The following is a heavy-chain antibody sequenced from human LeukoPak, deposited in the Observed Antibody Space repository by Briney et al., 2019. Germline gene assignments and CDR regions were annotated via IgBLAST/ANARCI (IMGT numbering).Heavy chain of an antibody. V-gene: IGHV3-74*01. J-gene: IGHJ4*02. Sequence: GGSVRLSCAASGFTFSSYWMHWVRQAPGRGLVWVSRINRDGSSIVYADSVKGRFTISRDNAKTTLYLQMNSLRAEDTAVYYCARDLRPITMIVVVITGGFDYWGQGTLVTVSS. D-gene: IGHD3-22*01. CDR1: GFTFSSYW. CDR2: INRDGSSI. CDR3: ARDLRPITMIVVVITGGFDY.